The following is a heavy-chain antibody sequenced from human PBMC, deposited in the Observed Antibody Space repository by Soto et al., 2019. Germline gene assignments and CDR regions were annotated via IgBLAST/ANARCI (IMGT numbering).Heavy chain of an antibody. J-gene: IGHJ3*02. V-gene: IGHV1-69*06. CDR1: GGTFSSYA. CDR3: ARDGSGGSPPHHDAFDI. Sequence: SVKVSCKSSGGTFSSYAIIWVRQAPGQGLEWMGGIIPIFGTANYAQKFQGRVTITADKSTSTAYMELSSLRSEDTAVYYCARDGSGGSPPHHDAFDIWGQGTMVTVSS. D-gene: IGHD2-15*01. CDR2: IIPIFGTA.